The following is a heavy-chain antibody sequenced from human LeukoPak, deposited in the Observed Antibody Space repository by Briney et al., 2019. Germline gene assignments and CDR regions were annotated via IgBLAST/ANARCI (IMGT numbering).Heavy chain of an antibody. V-gene: IGHV1-8*03. D-gene: IGHD3-3*01. CDR3: ARGFSQRTSQILRFLEWLSYPYYFDY. Sequence: ASVKVSCNASGYTFTSYDINWVRQATGQGLEWMGWMNPNSGNTGYAQKFQGRVTITRNTSISTAYMELSSLRSEDTAVYYCARGFSQRTSQILRFLEWLSYPYYFDYWGQGTLVTVSS. CDR1: GYTFTSYD. J-gene: IGHJ4*02. CDR2: MNPNSGNT.